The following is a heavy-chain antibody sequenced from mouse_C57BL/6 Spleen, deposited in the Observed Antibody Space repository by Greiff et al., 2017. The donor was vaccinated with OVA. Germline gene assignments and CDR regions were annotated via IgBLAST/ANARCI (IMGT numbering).Heavy chain of an antibody. CDR1: GYAFSSYW. CDR3: ARFALSLCYGNGYAMDY. J-gene: IGHJ4*01. D-gene: IGHD2-1*01. CDR2: IYPGDGDT. Sequence: QVQLQQSGAELVKPGASVKISCKASGYAFSSYWMNWVKQRPGKGLEWIGQIYPGDGDTNYNGKFKGKATLTADKSSSTAYMQLSSLTSEDSAVYFGARFALSLCYGNGYAMDYWGQGTSVTVSS. V-gene: IGHV1-80*01.